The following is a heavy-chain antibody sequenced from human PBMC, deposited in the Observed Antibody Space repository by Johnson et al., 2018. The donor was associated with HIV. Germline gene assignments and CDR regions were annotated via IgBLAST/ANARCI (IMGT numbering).Heavy chain of an antibody. J-gene: IGHJ3*02. V-gene: IGHV3-66*02. D-gene: IGHD1-26*01. Sequence: VQLVESGGGLVQPGGSLRLSCAASGFTVSSNYMSWVRQGPGKGLEWVSVINSGGSTQYADPVTGRFTISRDNSKNTLYLQMNSLRAEDTAVYYCASSGELPDDDAFDIWGQGTMVTVSS. CDR3: ASSGELPDDDAFDI. CDR1: GFTVSSNY. CDR2: INSGGST.